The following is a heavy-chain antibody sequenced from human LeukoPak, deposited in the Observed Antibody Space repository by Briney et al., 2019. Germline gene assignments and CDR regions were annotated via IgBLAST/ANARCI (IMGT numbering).Heavy chain of an antibody. CDR1: GFTFSNYA. V-gene: IGHV3-23*01. CDR3: AKNPPTAGGTGDYYYYYIDV. CDR2: IWGSGGST. D-gene: IGHD6-25*01. J-gene: IGHJ6*03. Sequence: PGGSLRLSCAASGFTFSNYAMRWVRQAPGKGLEWVSSIWGSGGSTFYADSGKGRFTISRDKYKNTLYLQMNSLRTEDTAVYYCAKNPPTAGGTGDYYYYYIDVWGKGTAVTVSS.